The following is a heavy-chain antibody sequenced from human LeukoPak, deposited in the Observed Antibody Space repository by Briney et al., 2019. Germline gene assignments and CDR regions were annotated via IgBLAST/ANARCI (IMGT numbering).Heavy chain of an antibody. V-gene: IGHV3-30*04. Sequence: GGSLRLSCTASGFTFSDHAMHWVRQAPGKGLEWVTVISYHARDQFYADSVKGQFTVSRDNSRNTLYLQMNSLRAEDSAVYYCAAQPCINGICYLDYWGQGTLVTVSS. CDR1: GFTFSDHA. CDR3: AAQPCINGICYLDY. D-gene: IGHD2-8*01. J-gene: IGHJ4*02. CDR2: ISYHARDQ.